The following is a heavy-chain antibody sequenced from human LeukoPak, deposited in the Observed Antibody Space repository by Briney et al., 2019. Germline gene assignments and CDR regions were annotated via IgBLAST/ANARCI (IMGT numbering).Heavy chain of an antibody. Sequence: GGSLRLSCAASGFAVSSNYMSWVRQAPGKGLGWVSVIYSGGSTYYADSVKGRFTISRDNSKNTLYLQMNSLRAEDTAVYYCAREGDYGDYVMDYWGQGTLVTVSS. D-gene: IGHD4-17*01. CDR1: GFAVSSNY. V-gene: IGHV3-53*01. CDR2: IYSGGST. CDR3: AREGDYGDYVMDY. J-gene: IGHJ4*02.